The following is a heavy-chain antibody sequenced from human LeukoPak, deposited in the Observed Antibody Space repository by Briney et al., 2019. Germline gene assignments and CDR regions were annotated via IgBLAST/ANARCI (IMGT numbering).Heavy chain of an antibody. D-gene: IGHD3-10*01. J-gene: IGHJ3*02. CDR2: IYGGGST. CDR1: GFTVSSNY. V-gene: IGHV3-53*01. Sequence: GGSLRLSCAASGFTVSSNYMSWVRQAPGKGLEWVSVIYGGGSTYYADSVKGRFTISRDNSKNTLYLQMNSLRAEDTAVYYCARDSMVRGVMAYAFDIWGQGTMVTVSS. CDR3: ARDSMVRGVMAYAFDI.